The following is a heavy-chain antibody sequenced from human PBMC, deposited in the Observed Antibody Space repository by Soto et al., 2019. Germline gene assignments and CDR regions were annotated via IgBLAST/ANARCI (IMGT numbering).Heavy chain of an antibody. CDR2: IYYSGST. Sequence: SETLSLTCTVSGVSISGYYWSWIRQPPGKGLEWIGYIYYSGSTNYNPSLKSRVTISVDTSKNQFSLKLSSVTASDTAVYCCARLGDGYNPAFYYYGMDVWGQGTTVTVSS. V-gene: IGHV4-59*08. J-gene: IGHJ6*02. CDR1: GVSISGYY. D-gene: IGHD5-12*01. CDR3: ARLGDGYNPAFYYYGMDV.